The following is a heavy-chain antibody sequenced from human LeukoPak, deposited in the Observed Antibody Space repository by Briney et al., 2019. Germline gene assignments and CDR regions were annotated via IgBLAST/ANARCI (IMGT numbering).Heavy chain of an antibody. CDR1: GFTFSSYW. CDR3: ARGDAWFGEFLSFDY. D-gene: IGHD3-10*01. CDR2: ISSTGSTI. J-gene: IGHJ4*02. Sequence: GGSLRLSCAASGFTFSSYWVHWVRQAPGKGLEWISHISSTGSTIYYADSVKGRFTISRDNAKNSLYLQMNSLRGEDTAVYYCARGDAWFGEFLSFDYWGQGTLVTVSS. V-gene: IGHV3-48*04.